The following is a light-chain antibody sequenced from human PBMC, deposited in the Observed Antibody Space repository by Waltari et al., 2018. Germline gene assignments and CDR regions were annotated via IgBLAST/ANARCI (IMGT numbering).Light chain of an antibody. CDR2: AVS. Sequence: DIQMTQSPSSLSASVGDRVTITCRASQSISSYLSWYQQKPGKAPKVLMYAVSSLQSGVPSRFSGSGSGTDFTLTISSLQPEDFAIYYCQQSYSTPQTFGRGTKVEIK. CDR3: QQSYSTPQT. V-gene: IGKV1-39*01. CDR1: QSISSY. J-gene: IGKJ1*01.